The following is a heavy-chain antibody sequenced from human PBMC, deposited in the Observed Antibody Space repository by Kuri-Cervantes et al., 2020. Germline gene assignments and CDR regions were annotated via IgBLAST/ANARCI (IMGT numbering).Heavy chain of an antibody. Sequence: GSLKISCAASGFTVSSNYMSWVRQAPGKGLEWVSVIYSGGSTYYADSVKGRFTISRDNSKNTLYLQMNSLRAEDTAVYYCARSSAGSGYFDYWGQGTLVTVSS. CDR3: ARSSAGSGYFDY. J-gene: IGHJ4*02. D-gene: IGHD3-10*01. CDR2: IYSGGST. CDR1: GFTVSSNY. V-gene: IGHV3-53*01.